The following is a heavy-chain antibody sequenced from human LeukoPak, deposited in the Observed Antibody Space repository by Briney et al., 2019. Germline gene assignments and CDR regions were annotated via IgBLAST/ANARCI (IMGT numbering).Heavy chain of an antibody. J-gene: IGHJ4*02. Sequence: GGSLRLSCAASGFTFSSYSMNWVRQAPGKGLEWVSSISSSSSYIYYADSVKGRFTISRDNAKNTLYLQMNSLRAEDTAVYYCARDPVREEFDYWGQGTLATVSS. D-gene: IGHD1-1*01. CDR3: ARDPVREEFDY. V-gene: IGHV3-21*01. CDR2: ISSSSSYI. CDR1: GFTFSSYS.